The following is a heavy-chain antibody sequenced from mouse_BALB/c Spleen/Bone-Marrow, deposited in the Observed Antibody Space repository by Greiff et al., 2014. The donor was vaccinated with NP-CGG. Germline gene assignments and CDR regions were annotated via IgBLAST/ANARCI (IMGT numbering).Heavy chain of an antibody. CDR1: GYTFTSSW. V-gene: IGHV1S130*01. CDR2: IHPNSGNT. CDR3: ANYYGSSSY. J-gene: IGHJ2*01. Sequence: QVQLQQSGSVLVRPGASVKLFCKASGYTFTSSWMHWAKQRPGQGLEWIGEIHPNSGNTNYNEKFKGKATLTVDTSSSTAYVDLSSLTSEDSAVYYCANYYGSSSYWGQGTTLTVSS. D-gene: IGHD1-1*01.